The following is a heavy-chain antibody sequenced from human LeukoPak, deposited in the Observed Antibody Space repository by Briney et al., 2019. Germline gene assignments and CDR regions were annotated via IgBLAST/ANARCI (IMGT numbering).Heavy chain of an antibody. Sequence: PSETLSLTCTVSGGSISSGDYYWGWIRQPPGKGLEWIGSIYYSGSTYYNPSLKSRVTISVDTSKNQFSLKLSSVTAADTAVYYCTSCYSDWFDPWGQGTLITVSS. CDR3: TSCYSDWFDP. CDR2: IYYSGST. CDR1: GGSISSGDYY. D-gene: IGHD2-21*02. J-gene: IGHJ5*02. V-gene: IGHV4-39*01.